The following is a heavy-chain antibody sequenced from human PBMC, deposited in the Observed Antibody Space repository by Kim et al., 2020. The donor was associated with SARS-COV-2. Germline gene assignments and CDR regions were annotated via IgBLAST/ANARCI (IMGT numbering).Heavy chain of an antibody. Sequence: ASVKVSCKTGGYSFTSYHISWVRQAPGQGLEWLGWINTYTGDTKLAQRVQGRVNMTADTSTSTVYMELRRLTSDDSAKYFCARETTVGAKDFDYWGQGTLVIVSS. CDR3: ARETTVGAKDFDY. D-gene: IGHD1-26*01. V-gene: IGHV1-18*01. CDR1: GYSFTSYH. J-gene: IGHJ4*02. CDR2: INTYTGDT.